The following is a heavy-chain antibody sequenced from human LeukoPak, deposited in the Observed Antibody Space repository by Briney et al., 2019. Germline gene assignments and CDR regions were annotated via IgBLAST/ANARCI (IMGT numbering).Heavy chain of an antibody. J-gene: IGHJ4*02. D-gene: IGHD6-13*01. V-gene: IGHV1-69*05. CDR3: ARGPYSSSWYDY. CDR2: IIPIFGTA. CDR1: GGTFSSYA. Sequence: SVKVSCKASGGTFSSYAISWVRQAPGQGLEWMGGIIPIFGTADYAQKFQGRVTITTDESTSTAYMELSSLRSEDTAVYYCARGPYSSSWYDYWGQGTLVTVSS.